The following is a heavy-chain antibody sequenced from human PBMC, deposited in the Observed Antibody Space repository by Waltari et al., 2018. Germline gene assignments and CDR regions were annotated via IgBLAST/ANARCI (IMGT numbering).Heavy chain of an antibody. V-gene: IGHV1-69*13. J-gene: IGHJ6*02. Sequence: QLQLVQSGAEVKNAGSPVKVSSKASGGSFSSDAIRGVRQPPGQGLEWMGVIIPIFCTANYAQKFQGRVTSTGDESTSTAYMGLSSLRSEDTAVYYCAKSQETYYYCYGMDVWGQGTTVTVSS. CDR3: AKSQETYYYCYGMDV. CDR1: GGSFSSDA. CDR2: IIPIFCTA.